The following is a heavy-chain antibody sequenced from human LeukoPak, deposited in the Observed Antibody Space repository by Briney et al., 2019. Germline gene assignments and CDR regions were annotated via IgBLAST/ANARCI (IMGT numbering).Heavy chain of an antibody. CDR1: GYTFTGYY. V-gene: IGHV1-2*02. Sequence: ASVKVSCKASGYTFTGYYMNWVRQAPGQGLEWMGWINPNNGHTNYAQKFQGRVTMTRDTSISTAYMELSSLRSDDTAVYYCARGHYGSGSYTTEYYFDYWGEGGLVTVSS. D-gene: IGHD3-10*01. J-gene: IGHJ4*02. CDR3: ARGHYGSGSYTTEYYFDY. CDR2: INPNNGHT.